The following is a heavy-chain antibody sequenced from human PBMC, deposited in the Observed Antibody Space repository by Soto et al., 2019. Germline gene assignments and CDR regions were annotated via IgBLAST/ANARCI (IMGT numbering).Heavy chain of an antibody. CDR1: VGTFSSYA. CDR2: MIPIFGTA. Sequence: QVQLVQSGAEVKKPGSSVKVSCKAAVGTFSSYAISWVRQAPGQGLEWMGGMIPIFGTANYAQKFQGRVTVTAVESTSTAHMELRSLRSDVTAVYYCPRDERGLQLGASDIRGQGTMETVSS. D-gene: IGHD4-4*01. CDR3: PRDERGLQLGASDI. J-gene: IGHJ3*02. V-gene: IGHV1-69*12.